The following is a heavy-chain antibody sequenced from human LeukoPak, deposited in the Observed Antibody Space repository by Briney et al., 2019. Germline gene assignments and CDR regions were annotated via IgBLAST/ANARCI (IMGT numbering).Heavy chain of an antibody. CDR3: ARLSDIVVVVAATDAFDI. Sequence: ASVKVSCKASGYTFTNYGISWVRQAPGQGLEWMGWISAYNGNTNYAQKLQGRVTMTTDTSTSTAYMELGSLRSDDTAVYYCARLSDIVVVVAATDAFDIWGQGTMVTVSS. D-gene: IGHD2-15*01. J-gene: IGHJ3*02. CDR1: GYTFTNYG. V-gene: IGHV1-18*01. CDR2: ISAYNGNT.